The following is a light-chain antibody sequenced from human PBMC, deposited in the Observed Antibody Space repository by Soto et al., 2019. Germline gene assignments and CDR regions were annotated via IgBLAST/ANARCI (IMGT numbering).Light chain of an antibody. Sequence: DLQMTQSPSSVSASVGDRVTITCRASQDISSWLAWYQQKPGKAPKPLIYGASSLQRGVPSRFSGSGAGTEFTLTISSLQPEDFATYYCQQANSFPITFGQGTRLEIK. CDR2: GAS. CDR1: QDISSW. CDR3: QQANSFPIT. J-gene: IGKJ5*01. V-gene: IGKV1-12*01.